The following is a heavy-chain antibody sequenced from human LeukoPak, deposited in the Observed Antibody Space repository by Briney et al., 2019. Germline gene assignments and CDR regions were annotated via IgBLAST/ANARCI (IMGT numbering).Heavy chain of an antibody. V-gene: IGHV3-21*01. CDR2: LGTRSTSV. J-gene: IGHJ4*02. Sequence: GGSLRLSCTASGFTFSGYSMNWIRQAPGKGLEWVSSLGTRSTSVYHAGSVKGRFAISRDNAKNSLYLQMNSLRAEDTALYYCAREVSEGFDFWGQGTLVTVSS. CDR3: AREVSEGFDF. D-gene: IGHD3-22*01. CDR1: GFTFSGYS.